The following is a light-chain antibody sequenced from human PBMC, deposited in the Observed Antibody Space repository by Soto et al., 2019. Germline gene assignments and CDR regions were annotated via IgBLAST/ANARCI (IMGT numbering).Light chain of an antibody. V-gene: IGKV2-30*01. Sequence: DVVMTQSPLPLAVTLGQPASISCRSSQSLVYSNGVTYLSWFQQRPGQSPRRLIHKVSNRDSVVPDRFSGSASGTDFTLKISRVEAEDVGVYYCMKGTHWPYTFGQGTKLEIK. CDR1: QSLVYSNGVTY. J-gene: IGKJ2*01. CDR2: KVS. CDR3: MKGTHWPYT.